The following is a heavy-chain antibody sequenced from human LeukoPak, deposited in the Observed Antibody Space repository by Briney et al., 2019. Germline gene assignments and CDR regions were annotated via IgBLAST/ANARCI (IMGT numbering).Heavy chain of an antibody. Sequence: GESLKISCKGSGYSFTSYWIGWVRQMPGKGLEWMGIIYPGDSDTRYSPSFQGQVPISADKSISTAYLQWSSLKASDTAMYYCARHPTSLLGYYYGMDVWGQGTTVTVSS. J-gene: IGHJ6*02. CDR1: GYSFTSYW. CDR3: ARHPTSLLGYYYGMDV. CDR2: IYPGDSDT. D-gene: IGHD2-15*01. V-gene: IGHV5-51*01.